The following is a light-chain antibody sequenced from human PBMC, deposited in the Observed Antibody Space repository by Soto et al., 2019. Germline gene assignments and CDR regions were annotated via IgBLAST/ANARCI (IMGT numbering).Light chain of an antibody. J-gene: IGKJ4*01. Sequence: DIQMTQSPSSLSASVGDRVTITCRSSQSISTYLTWYQQIPGKAPKLLIYGASSLQRGVPSRFRGSGSGTDVSLTISSMQPEDFETYYCQQSFNSLALTFGGGTTVEIK. CDR3: QQSFNSLALT. CDR1: QSISTY. V-gene: IGKV1-39*01. CDR2: GAS.